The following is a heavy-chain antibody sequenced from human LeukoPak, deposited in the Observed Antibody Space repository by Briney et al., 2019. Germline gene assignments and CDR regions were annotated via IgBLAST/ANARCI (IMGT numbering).Heavy chain of an antibody. J-gene: IGHJ4*02. Sequence: ASVKVSCKASGYTFTSYYMHWVRQAPGLGLEWMGIINPSGGSTSYAQKFQGRVTITADESTSTAYMELSSLRSEDTAVYYCASLTSSWGLRLGELSSTVFDWGQGTLVTVSS. CDR3: ASLTSSWGLRLGELSSTVFD. CDR1: GYTFTSYY. D-gene: IGHD3-16*02. CDR2: INPSGGST. V-gene: IGHV1-46*01.